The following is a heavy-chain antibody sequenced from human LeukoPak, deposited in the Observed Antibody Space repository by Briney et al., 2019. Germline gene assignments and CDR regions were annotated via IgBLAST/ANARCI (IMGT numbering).Heavy chain of an antibody. CDR2: IWYDGSKK. Sequence: GRSLRLSCEASGFTFSSYGMHWVRQAPGKGLEWVAVIWYDGSKKYYGDSVEGRFTISRDNSKNSLYLQMNSLRGEDTAIYYCARDLAARHFDYWGQGTLVTVSS. CDR1: GFTFSSYG. V-gene: IGHV3-33*01. D-gene: IGHD6-6*01. CDR3: ARDLAARHFDY. J-gene: IGHJ4*02.